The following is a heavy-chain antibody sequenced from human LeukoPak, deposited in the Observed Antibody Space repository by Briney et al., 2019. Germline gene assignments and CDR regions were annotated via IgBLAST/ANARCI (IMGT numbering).Heavy chain of an antibody. D-gene: IGHD1-26*01. V-gene: IGHV3-66*01. Sequence: PGGSLRLSCAASGFTVSSNYMSRVRQAPGKGLEWVSVIYSGGSTYYADSVKGRFTISRDNSKNTLYLRMNSLRAEDTAVYYCARGVSGSYSRRYYYYGMDVWGQGTTVTVSS. J-gene: IGHJ6*02. CDR1: GFTVSSNY. CDR2: IYSGGST. CDR3: ARGVSGSYSRRYYYYGMDV.